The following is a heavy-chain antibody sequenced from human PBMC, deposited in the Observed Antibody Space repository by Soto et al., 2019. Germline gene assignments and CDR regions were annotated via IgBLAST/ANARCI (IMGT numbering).Heavy chain of an antibody. J-gene: IGHJ6*03. CDR3: ARGSYCSSTSCLNREPYYYYYYYMDV. V-gene: IGHV4-31*03. CDR1: GGSISSGGYY. Sequence: SETLSLTCTVSGGSISSGGYYWSWISQHPGKGLEWIGYIYYSGSTNYNPSLKSRVTISVDTSKNQFSLKLSSVTAADTAVYYCARGSYCSSTSCLNREPYYYYYYYMDVWGKGTTVTVSS. D-gene: IGHD2-2*01. CDR2: IYYSGST.